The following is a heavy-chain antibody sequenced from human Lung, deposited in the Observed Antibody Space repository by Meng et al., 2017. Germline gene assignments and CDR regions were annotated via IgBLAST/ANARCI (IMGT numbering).Heavy chain of an antibody. J-gene: IGHJ4*02. V-gene: IGHV1-2*06. Sequence: SEVKIPGASGNDTDKRSVYTLPDCWQHLFLRAPEQGLGWMGRIDRKSLDTHYAQRFQGRVAMTGDTSISTAYMELSGRRSYDTAMYYCALDEDISAAGKLFGDYWGQGTLVTVSS. D-gene: IGHD6-13*01. CDR2: IDRKSLDT. CDR1: VYTLPDCW. CDR3: ALDEDISAAGKLFGDY.